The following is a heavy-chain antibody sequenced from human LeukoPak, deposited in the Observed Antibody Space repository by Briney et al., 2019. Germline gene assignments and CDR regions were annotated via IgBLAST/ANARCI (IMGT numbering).Heavy chain of an antibody. D-gene: IGHD1-14*01. CDR3: ARLKGSVTTYDL. CDR2: INQDGSTN. CDR1: GFTFSSYA. V-gene: IGHV3-7*01. Sequence: GGSLRLSCAASGFTFSSYAMSWVRQAPGKGLEWVASINQDGSTNHYVDSVKGRFTISKDNAKNSLYLQMTSVRAEDTAVYYCARLKGSVTTYDLWGQGTLVTVSS. J-gene: IGHJ5*02.